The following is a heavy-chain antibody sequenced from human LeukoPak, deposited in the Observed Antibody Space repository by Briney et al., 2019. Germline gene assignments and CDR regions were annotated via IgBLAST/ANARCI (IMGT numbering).Heavy chain of an antibody. CDR3: ARDGYSSSPFDY. V-gene: IGHV4-34*01. CDR1: GGSFSGYY. J-gene: IGHJ4*02. Sequence: SETLSLTCAVYGGSFSGYYWSWIRQPPGKGLEWIGEINHSGSTNYNPSLKSRVTISVDTSKNQFSLKLSSVTAADTAVCYCARDGYSSSPFDYWGQGTLVTVSS. D-gene: IGHD6-13*01. CDR2: INHSGST.